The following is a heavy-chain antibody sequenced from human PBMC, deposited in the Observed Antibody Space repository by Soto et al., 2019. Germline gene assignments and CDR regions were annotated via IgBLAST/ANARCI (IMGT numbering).Heavy chain of an antibody. Sequence: SETLSLTCTVSGGSISSSSYYWGWIRQPPGKGLEWIGSIYYSGSTYYNPSLKSRVTISVDTSKNQFPLKLSFVTAADTAVYYCARHRSLGTFLEWLSYFDYCGEGTLVTLSS. CDR2: IYYSGST. CDR3: ARHRSLGTFLEWLSYFDY. J-gene: IGHJ4*02. D-gene: IGHD3-3*02. CDR1: GGSISSSSYY. V-gene: IGHV4-39*01.